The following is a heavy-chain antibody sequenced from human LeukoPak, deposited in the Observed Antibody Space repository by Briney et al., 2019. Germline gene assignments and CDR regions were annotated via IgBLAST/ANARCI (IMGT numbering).Heavy chain of an antibody. Sequence: GSLKISCKGSGYIFTSYWISWVRQMPGKGLEWMGRIDPSDSYTKYSPSFQGHVTISGDESISTAYLQWSSLKASDTAMYYCARRGDYSLGYWGQGTLVTVSS. CDR2: IDPSDSYT. CDR1: GYIFTSYW. J-gene: IGHJ4*02. V-gene: IGHV5-10-1*01. D-gene: IGHD4-11*01. CDR3: ARRGDYSLGY.